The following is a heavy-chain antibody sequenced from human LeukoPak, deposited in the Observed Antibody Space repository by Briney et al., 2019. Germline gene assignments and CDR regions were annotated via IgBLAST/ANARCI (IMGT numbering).Heavy chain of an antibody. D-gene: IGHD3-22*01. CDR2: IYYSGST. Sequence: SSETLSLTCTVSGGSISSSSYYWGWIRQPPGKGLEWIGSIYYSGSTYYNPSLKSRVTISVDTSKNQFSLKLSSVTAADTAVYYCARLGYYYDGSEFDYWGQGTLVTVSS. V-gene: IGHV4-39*01. CDR3: ARLGYYYDGSEFDY. CDR1: GGSISSSSYY. J-gene: IGHJ4*02.